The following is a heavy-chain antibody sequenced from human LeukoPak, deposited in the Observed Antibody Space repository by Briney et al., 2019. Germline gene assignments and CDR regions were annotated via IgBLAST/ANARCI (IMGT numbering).Heavy chain of an antibody. CDR3: AGTGGYSSSWRDY. CDR1: GGSISSYY. D-gene: IGHD6-13*01. V-gene: IGHV4-59*08. CDR2: IYYSGRT. Sequence: SETLSLTCTVSGGSISSYYWSWIRRTPGKGLEWIGYIYYSGRTNYTPSLKSRVTISGDTSKNQFSLKLRSVPAADTAVYYCAGTGGYSSSWRDYWGQGTLVTVSS. J-gene: IGHJ4*02.